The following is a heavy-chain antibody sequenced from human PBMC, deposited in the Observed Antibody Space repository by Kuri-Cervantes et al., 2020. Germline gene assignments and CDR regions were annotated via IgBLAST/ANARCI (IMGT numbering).Heavy chain of an antibody. Sequence: GESLKISCKASGYTFTSYGISWVRQAPGQGLEWMGWISAYNGNTNYAQKLQGRVTMTTDTSTSTAYMELRSLRSDDTAVYYCARSARGVIITQPRDYWGQGTLVTVSS. CDR3: ARSARGVIITQPRDY. D-gene: IGHD3-10*01. V-gene: IGHV1-18*01. J-gene: IGHJ4*02. CDR1: GYTFTSYG. CDR2: ISAYNGNT.